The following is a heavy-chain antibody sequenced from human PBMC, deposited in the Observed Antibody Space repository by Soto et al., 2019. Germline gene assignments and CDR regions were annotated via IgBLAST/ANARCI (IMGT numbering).Heavy chain of an antibody. V-gene: IGHV3-30-3*01. D-gene: IGHD2-2*01. Sequence: QVLLVESGGGVVQPGRSLRLSCAASGFTFSSYAMHWVRQAPGKGLEWVAVISYDGSNKYYADSVKGRFTISRDNSKNTLYLQMNSLRAEDTAVYYCARAPYQYCSSTSCYCDYWGQGTLVTVSS. CDR3: ARAPYQYCSSTSCYCDY. J-gene: IGHJ4*02. CDR2: ISYDGSNK. CDR1: GFTFSSYA.